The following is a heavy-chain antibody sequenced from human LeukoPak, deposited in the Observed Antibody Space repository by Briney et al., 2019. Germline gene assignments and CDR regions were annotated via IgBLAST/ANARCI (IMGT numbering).Heavy chain of an antibody. CDR1: GFTFDDYA. CDR3: AKPPRGYNGYELDY. J-gene: IGHJ4*02. V-gene: IGHV3-43*02. D-gene: IGHD5-12*01. CDR2: ISGDGGDT. Sequence: PGGALRLSCAASGFTFDDYAIHWVRQAPGKGLEWVSLISGDGGDTYYADSVKGRFTISRDNSKNSLYLQMNSLRSEDTALYYCAKPPRGYNGYELDYWGQGTLVTVSS.